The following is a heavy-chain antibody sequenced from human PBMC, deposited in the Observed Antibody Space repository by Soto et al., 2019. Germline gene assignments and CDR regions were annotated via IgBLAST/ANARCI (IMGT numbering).Heavy chain of an antibody. J-gene: IGHJ4*02. D-gene: IGHD1-1*01. CDR1: GYAFSYG. CDR3: ASNEF. CDR2: ISAYNGNT. Sequence: ASAKVSCKASGYAFSYGISWVRQAPGQGLEWMGWISAYNGNTNYAQKLQGRVTMTTDTSTSTAYMELRSLRSDDTAVYYCASNEFWGQGTLVTVSS. V-gene: IGHV1-18*04.